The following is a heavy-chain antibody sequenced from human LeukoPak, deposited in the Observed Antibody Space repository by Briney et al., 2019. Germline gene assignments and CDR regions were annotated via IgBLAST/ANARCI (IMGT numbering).Heavy chain of an antibody. CDR1: GYTFTRYF. D-gene: IGHD6-13*01. CDR3: ARFHTWGILSGAFDI. CDR2: ISAYNGNT. J-gene: IGHJ3*02. V-gene: IGHV1-18*01. Sequence: GASVKVSCKASGYTFTRYFMNWVRQAPGQGLEWMGWISAYNGNTNYAQKLQGRVTMTTDTSTSTAYMELRSLRSDDTAVYYCARFHTWGILSGAFDIWGQGTMVTVSS.